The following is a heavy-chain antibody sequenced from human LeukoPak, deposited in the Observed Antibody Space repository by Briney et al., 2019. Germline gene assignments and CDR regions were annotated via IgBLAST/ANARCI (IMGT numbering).Heavy chain of an antibody. CDR1: GGTFSSYA. CDR2: IIPIFGTA. J-gene: IGHJ4*02. V-gene: IGHV1-69*05. Sequence: ASVKVSCKASGGTFSSYAISWVRQAPGQGLEWMGRIIPIFGTANYAQKFQGRVTITTDESTSTAYMELSSLRSEDTAVKYCSTRSKTAMVSLGYWGQGTLVTVSA. D-gene: IGHD5-18*01. CDR3: STRSKTAMVSLGY.